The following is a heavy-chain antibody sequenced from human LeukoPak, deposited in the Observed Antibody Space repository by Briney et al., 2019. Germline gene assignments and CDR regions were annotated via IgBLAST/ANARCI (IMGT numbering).Heavy chain of an antibody. CDR2: ISAYNGNT. D-gene: IGHD3-10*01. CDR1: GYTFINYG. J-gene: IGHJ4*02. CDR3: ARDLDQYNGRFGGFGHDF. V-gene: IGHV1-18*01. Sequence: ASVKVSCKASGYTFINYGINWVRQAPGQGLEWMGWISAYNGNTNYAQSLQGRVTMTADTSTSTVYMEMRSLTSDDTAVYYCARDLDQYNGRFGGFGHDFWGQGTLVTVSS.